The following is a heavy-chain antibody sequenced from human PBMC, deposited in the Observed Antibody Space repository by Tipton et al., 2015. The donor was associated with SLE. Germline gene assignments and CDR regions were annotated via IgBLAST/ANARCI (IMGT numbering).Heavy chain of an antibody. J-gene: IGHJ6*03. D-gene: IGHD3-10*01. CDR1: GFTFDDYA. V-gene: IGHV3-7*01. CDR3: ARVIIRGVVYYYYYMDV. Sequence: SLRLSCTVSGFTFDDYAMHWVRQAPGKGLEWVANIKQDGSEKDYMDSVKGRFTVSRDNAKNSLYLQMNSLRAEDTAVYYCARVIIRGVVYYYYYMDVWGKGTTVTVSS. CDR2: IKQDGSEK.